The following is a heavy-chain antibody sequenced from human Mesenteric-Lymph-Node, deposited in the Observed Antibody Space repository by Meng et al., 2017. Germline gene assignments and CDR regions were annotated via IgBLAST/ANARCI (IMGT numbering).Heavy chain of an antibody. V-gene: IGHV3-30*01. CDR2: ISYDGSNK. J-gene: IGHJ4*02. D-gene: IGHD4/OR15-4a*01. CDR1: GFTFSSYA. Sequence: QVQLVGSGGGVVQPGRSLRLSCAASGFTFSSYAMHWVRQAPGKGLEWVAVISYDGSNKYYADSVKGRFTISRDNSKNTLYLQMNSLRAEDTAVYYCARDEAKGTLRYFDYWGQGTLVTVSS. CDR3: ARDEAKGTLRYFDY.